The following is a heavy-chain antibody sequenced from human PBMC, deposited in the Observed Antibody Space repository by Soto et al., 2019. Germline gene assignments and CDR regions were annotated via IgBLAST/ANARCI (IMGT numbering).Heavy chain of an antibody. V-gene: IGHV1-3*01. CDR1: GYTFTSYA. CDR3: ARTGTNGVLEGELDY. D-gene: IGHD2-8*01. CDR2: LNAGNGNT. Sequence: QVQLVQSGAEVKKPGASVKVSCKASGYTFTSYAMHWVRQAPGQRLEWMGWLNAGNGNTKYSQKFQGRVTITRDTSESTAYMELSSLKYGDTAVYYCARTGTNGVLEGELDYWGQGTLVTVSS. J-gene: IGHJ4*02.